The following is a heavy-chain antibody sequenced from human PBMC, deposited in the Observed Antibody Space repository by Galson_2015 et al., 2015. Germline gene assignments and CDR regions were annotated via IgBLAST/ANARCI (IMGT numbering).Heavy chain of an antibody. D-gene: IGHD6-6*01. V-gene: IGHV3-11*06. CDR2: ISSSSRYT. Sequence: SLRLSCAASGFTFSDYYMSWVRQAPGKGLEWVSYISSSSRYTNYADSVKGRFTIARDNAKNSLYLQMNSLRAEVTAVYYCAGGPHRSIGGFFDYWVQCTLVAASS. CDR3: AGGPHRSIGGFFDY. J-gene: IGHJ4*02. CDR1: GFTFSDYY.